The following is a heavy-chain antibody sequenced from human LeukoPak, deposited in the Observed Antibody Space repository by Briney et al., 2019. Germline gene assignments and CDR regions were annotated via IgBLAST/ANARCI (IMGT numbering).Heavy chain of an antibody. D-gene: IGHD3-22*01. V-gene: IGHV4-30-4*01. CDR3: AKDNFGYGAMDC. CDR1: GGAVNSENQY. CDR2: IHHSGST. Sequence: SQTLSLTCTVSGGAVNSENQYWSWIRQPPGKGLEWIGYIHHSGSTYYNPSLKSRLTISLDTSRNQFSLKMNSVTAADTAVYYCAKDNFGYGAMDCWGQGTLVTVSS. J-gene: IGHJ4*02.